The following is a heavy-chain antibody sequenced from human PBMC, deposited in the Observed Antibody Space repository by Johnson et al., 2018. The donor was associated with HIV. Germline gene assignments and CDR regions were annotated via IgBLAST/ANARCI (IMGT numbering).Heavy chain of an antibody. CDR3: ARDSTVAHDAFDI. J-gene: IGHJ3*02. V-gene: IGHV3-20*04. D-gene: IGHD4-23*01. CDR1: GFTVSSNY. CDR2: INWTGGST. Sequence: VQLVESGGGLIQPGGSLRLSCAASGFTVSSNYMSWVRQGPGKGLEWVSGINWTGGSTGYADSVKGRFTISRDNAKNSLYLQMNSLRAEDTALYYCARDSTVAHDAFDIWGQGKMVTVSS.